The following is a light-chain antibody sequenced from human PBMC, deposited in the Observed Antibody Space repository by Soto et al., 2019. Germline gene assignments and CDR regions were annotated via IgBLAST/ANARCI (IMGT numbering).Light chain of an antibody. Sequence: EIVLTQSPGTLSLSPGERATLSCRASQSASSNYLAWYQQKPGQAPRLLIYGASRRATGIPDRFSGSGSGTDFTLTISRLEPEDFAVYYCQQYGISSYTFGQGTKLEIK. V-gene: IGKV3-20*01. J-gene: IGKJ2*01. CDR3: QQYGISSYT. CDR1: QSASSNY. CDR2: GAS.